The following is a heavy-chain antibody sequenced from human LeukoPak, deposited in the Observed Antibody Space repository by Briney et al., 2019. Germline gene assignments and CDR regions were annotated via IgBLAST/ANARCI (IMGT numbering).Heavy chain of an antibody. CDR2: INSDGSST. V-gene: IGHV3-74*01. CDR3: ARGGSKAGY. CDR1: GFPFSSYW. D-gene: IGHD1-26*01. Sequence: GGSLRLSCAASGFPFSSYWMYWVRQAPGKGLVCVSRINSDGSSTIYADSVKGRFTISRDNAKNTLYLQMNSLRAEDTAVYYCARGGSKAGYWGQGTLVTVSS. J-gene: IGHJ4*02.